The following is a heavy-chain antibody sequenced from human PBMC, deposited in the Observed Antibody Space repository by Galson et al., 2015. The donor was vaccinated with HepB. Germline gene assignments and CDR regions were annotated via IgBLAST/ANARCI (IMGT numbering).Heavy chain of an antibody. D-gene: IGHD3-16*01. CDR1: GFIFSDSD. Sequence: SLRLSCAASGFIFSDSDIHWIRQASGKGLEWVGYIRRKDRNYATAYAESVEGRFTISRDESMNTAYLQMNSLKTGDTAVYYCTRQGGTIDYWGQGTRVTVSS. CDR2: IRRKDRNYAT. CDR3: TRQGGTIDY. J-gene: IGHJ4*02. V-gene: IGHV3-73*01.